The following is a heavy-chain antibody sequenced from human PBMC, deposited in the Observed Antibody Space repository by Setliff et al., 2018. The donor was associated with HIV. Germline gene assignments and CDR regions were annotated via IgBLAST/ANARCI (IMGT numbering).Heavy chain of an antibody. J-gene: IGHJ4*01. Sequence: PETLSLTCAVYGGSFSAYHWSWIRQTPGKGLEWLGEINHSGSTAYNLALESRVSMSIDTSKNQFSLKLTSVTAADTAIYYCARGRDYTGSWFRPFYLDFWGHGNLVTVSS. CDR1: GGSFSAYH. CDR3: ARGRDYTGSWFRPFYLDF. D-gene: IGHD3-3*01. CDR2: INHSGST. V-gene: IGHV4-34*01.